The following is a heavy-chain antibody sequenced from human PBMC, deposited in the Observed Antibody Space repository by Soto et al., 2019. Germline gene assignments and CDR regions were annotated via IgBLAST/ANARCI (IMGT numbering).Heavy chain of an antibody. CDR3: ARDRREYCSSTSCLNGMDV. D-gene: IGHD2-2*01. CDR2: ISSSSSYI. J-gene: IGHJ6*02. V-gene: IGHV3-9*01. Sequence: EVQLVESGGGLVQPGRSLRLSCAASGFTFDDYAMHWVRQAPGKGLEWVSGISSSSSYIYYADSVKGRFTISRDNAKNSLYLQMNSLRAEDTAVYYCARDRREYCSSTSCLNGMDVWGQGTTVTVSS. CDR1: GFTFDDYA.